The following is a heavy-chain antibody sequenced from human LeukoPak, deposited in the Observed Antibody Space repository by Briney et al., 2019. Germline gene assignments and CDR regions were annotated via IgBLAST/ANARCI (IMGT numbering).Heavy chain of an antibody. Sequence: SETLSLTCTVSGDSISSSGYYWPWIRKPPGKGREWIGSVYYSGSTYYNPSLKSRVTISVDMSKNQFSLRLSSVTAADTAVYYCARHCSSDCYSYYGLDVWGQGATVTVSS. D-gene: IGHD2-21*02. CDR1: GDSISSSGYY. CDR2: VYYSGST. V-gene: IGHV4-39*01. J-gene: IGHJ6*02. CDR3: ARHCSSDCYSYYGLDV.